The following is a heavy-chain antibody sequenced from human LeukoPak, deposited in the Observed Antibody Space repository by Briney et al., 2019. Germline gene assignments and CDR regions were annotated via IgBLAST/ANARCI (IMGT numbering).Heavy chain of an antibody. CDR3: ARVSASLSSSWFRRTPGHFDY. CDR2: IYHSGST. V-gene: IGHV4-4*02. Sequence: SETLSLTCTVSGGSISSSNWWSWVRQPPGKGLEWIGEIYHSGSTNYNPSLKSRVTISVDKSKNQFSLKLSSVTAADTAVYYCARVSASLSSSWFRRTPGHFDYWGQGTLVTVSS. CDR1: GGSISSSNW. J-gene: IGHJ4*02. D-gene: IGHD6-13*01.